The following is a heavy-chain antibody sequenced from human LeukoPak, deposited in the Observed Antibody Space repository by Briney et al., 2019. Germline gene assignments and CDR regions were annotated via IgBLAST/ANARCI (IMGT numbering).Heavy chain of an antibody. D-gene: IGHD2-2*01. Sequence: PGGSLRLSCAASGFTFSSYWMSWVRQAPGKGREWVANIKQDGSEKYYVDSVKGRFTISRDNAKNSLYLQMNSLRAEDTAVYYCAGYCSSTSCYQGDAFDIWGQGTMVTVSS. V-gene: IGHV3-7*01. CDR2: IKQDGSEK. CDR3: AGYCSSTSCYQGDAFDI. J-gene: IGHJ3*02. CDR1: GFTFSSYW.